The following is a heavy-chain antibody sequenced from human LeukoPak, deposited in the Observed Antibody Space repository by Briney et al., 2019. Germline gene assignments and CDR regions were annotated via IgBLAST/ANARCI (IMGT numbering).Heavy chain of an antibody. CDR1: GFTFSSYG. Sequence: PGGSLRLSCAASGFTFSSYGMHWVRQAPGKGLEWVAVISYDGSNKYYADSVKGRFTISRDNSKNTLYLQMNSLRAEDTAVYYCAKDYSSRYYYGMDVWGQGTTVTVSS. J-gene: IGHJ6*02. V-gene: IGHV3-30*18. D-gene: IGHD6-13*01. CDR2: ISYDGSNK. CDR3: AKDYSSRYYYGMDV.